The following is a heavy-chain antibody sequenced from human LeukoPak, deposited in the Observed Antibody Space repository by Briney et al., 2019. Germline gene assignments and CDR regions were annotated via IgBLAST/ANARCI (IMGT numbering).Heavy chain of an antibody. CDR3: AKSTVLYYYYGMDV. CDR2: ISSSSSYI. CDR1: GFTFSSYS. D-gene: IGHD4-4*01. J-gene: IGHJ6*02. Sequence: GGSLRLSCAASGFTFSSYSMNWVRQAPGKGLEWVSSISSSSSYIYYADSVKGRFTISRDNSKNTLYLQMNSLRAEDTAVYYCAKSTVLYYYYGMDVWGQGTTVTVSS. V-gene: IGHV3-21*04.